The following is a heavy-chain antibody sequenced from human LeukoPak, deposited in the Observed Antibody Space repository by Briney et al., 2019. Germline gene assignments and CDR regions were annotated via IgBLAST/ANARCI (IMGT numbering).Heavy chain of an antibody. CDR3: AKDSYYYDTTGYDYFDY. J-gene: IGHJ4*02. CDR2: ISATGGST. Sequence: VGSLRPSCAASRFTFSIYAMSSVRQALWEGPERVSTISATGGSTYYADSVKGRFTISRDNSKNTLYLQMNSLRAEDTAIYYCAKDSYYYDTTGYDYFDYWGQGTLVAVSS. V-gene: IGHV3-23*01. CDR1: RFTFSIYA. D-gene: IGHD3-22*01.